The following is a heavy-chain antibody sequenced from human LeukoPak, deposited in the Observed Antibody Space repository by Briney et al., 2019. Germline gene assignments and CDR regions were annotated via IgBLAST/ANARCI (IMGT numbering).Heavy chain of an antibody. CDR3: ARHRNILTSFDY. J-gene: IGHJ4*02. D-gene: IGHD3-9*01. CDR1: GGSISSGGYY. Sequence: PSETLSLTCTVSGGSISSGGYYWSWIRQPPGKGLERIGYIYYTGSTNYNPSLKSRVTVSVDTSKNQFSLKLSSVTAADTAVYYCARHRNILTSFDYWGQGTLVTVSS. CDR2: IYYTGST. V-gene: IGHV4-61*08.